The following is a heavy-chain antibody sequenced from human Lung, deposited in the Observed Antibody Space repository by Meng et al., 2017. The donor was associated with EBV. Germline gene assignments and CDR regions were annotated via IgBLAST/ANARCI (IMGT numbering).Heavy chain of an antibody. V-gene: IGHV7-4-1*02. D-gene: IGHD1-7*01. CDR2: ISNNTRTP. CDR1: GYTFSTYT. CDR3: ARGGNFDP. Sequence: QVQLVQSWSELKTPAASVTVSSKASGYTFSTYTINWVRQAHGRGLEWMGWISNNTRTPTYTQCFTGRFVFSLDTSVSTAYLQISSLKAEDTAVYYCARGGNFDPWGQGTLVTVSS. J-gene: IGHJ5*02.